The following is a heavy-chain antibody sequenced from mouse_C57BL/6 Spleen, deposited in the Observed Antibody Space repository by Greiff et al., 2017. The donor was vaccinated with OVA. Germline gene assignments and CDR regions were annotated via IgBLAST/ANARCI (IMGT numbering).Heavy chain of an antibody. CDR1: EYEFPSHD. V-gene: IGHV5-2*01. CDR2: INSDGGST. CDR3: ARSHYYGSSYWYFDV. J-gene: IGHJ1*03. D-gene: IGHD1-1*01. Sequence: EVKLMESGGGLVQPGESLKLSCESNEYEFPSHDMSWVRKTPEKRLELVAAINSDGGSTYYPDTMERRFIISRDNTKKTLYLQMSSLRSEDTALYYCARSHYYGSSYWYFDVWGTGTTVTVSS.